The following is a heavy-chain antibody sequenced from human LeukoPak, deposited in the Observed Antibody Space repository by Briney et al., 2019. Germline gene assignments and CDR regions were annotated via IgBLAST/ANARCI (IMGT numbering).Heavy chain of an antibody. CDR3: ASGYYDSSGYYYPRHFQH. V-gene: IGHV3-74*01. CDR1: GFTFSSYW. J-gene: IGHJ1*01. Sequence: ESGGSLRLSCAASGFTFSSYWMHWVRHAPGKGLVWVSRINSDGSSTSYADSVKGRFTISRDNAKNTLYLQMNSLRAEDTAVYYCASGYYDSSGYYYPRHFQHWGQGTLVTVSS. CDR2: INSDGSST. D-gene: IGHD3-22*01.